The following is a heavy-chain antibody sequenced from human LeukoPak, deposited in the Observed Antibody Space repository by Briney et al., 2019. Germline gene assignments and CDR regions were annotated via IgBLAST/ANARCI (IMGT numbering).Heavy chain of an antibody. Sequence: PGESLKISCKGSGYSFTSYWIGWVRQMPGKGLEWMGVIYPGDSDTRYSPSFQGQVTISADKSISTAYLQWSSLKASDTAMYYCASHDPSYYYDSGDDAFDIWGQGTMVTVSS. J-gene: IGHJ3*02. CDR2: IYPGDSDT. D-gene: IGHD3-22*01. V-gene: IGHV5-51*03. CDR1: GYSFTSYW. CDR3: ASHDPSYYYDSGDDAFDI.